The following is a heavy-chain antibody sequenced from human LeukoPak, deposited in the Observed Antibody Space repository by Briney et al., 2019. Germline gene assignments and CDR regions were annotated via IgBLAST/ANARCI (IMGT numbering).Heavy chain of an antibody. D-gene: IGHD6-13*01. V-gene: IGHV3-9*01. J-gene: IGHJ4*02. CDR1: GFTFDDYA. Sequence: GGSLRLSCAASGFTFDDYAMHWVRQAPGKGLEWVSCISWNSGSIGYADSVKGRFTISRDNAKNSLYRQMNSLRAEDTALYYCAKDMELSSSWFDYWGQGTLVTVSS. CDR2: ISWNSGSI. CDR3: AKDMELSSSWFDY.